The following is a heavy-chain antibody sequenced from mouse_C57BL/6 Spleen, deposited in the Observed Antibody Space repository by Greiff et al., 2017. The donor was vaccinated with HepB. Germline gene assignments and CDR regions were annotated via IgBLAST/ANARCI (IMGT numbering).Heavy chain of an antibody. CDR3: TRDYGNYDYYAMDY. Sequence: VKLLESGAELVRPGASVTLSCKASGYTFTDYEMHWVKQTPVHGLEWIGAIDPETGGTAYNQKFKGKAILTADKSSSTAYMERRSLTSEDSAVYYCTRDYGNYDYYAMDYWGQGTSVTVSS. V-gene: IGHV1-15*01. D-gene: IGHD2-1*01. CDR2: IDPETGGT. J-gene: IGHJ4*01. CDR1: GYTFTDYE.